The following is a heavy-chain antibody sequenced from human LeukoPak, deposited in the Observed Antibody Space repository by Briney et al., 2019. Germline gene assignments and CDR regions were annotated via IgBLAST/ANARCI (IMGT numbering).Heavy chain of an antibody. D-gene: IGHD3-22*01. CDR2: ISSSGSTI. CDR1: GFTFSDYY. J-gene: IGHJ4*02. CDR3: AKDPTHYRVWDYYETIGLSY. V-gene: IGHV3-11*04. Sequence: GGSLRLSCAASGFTFSDYYMSWIRQAPGKGLEWVSYISSSGSTIYYADSVKGRFTISRDNAKNSLYLQMNSLRAEDTAVYYCAKDPTHYRVWDYYETIGLSYWGQGTLVTVSS.